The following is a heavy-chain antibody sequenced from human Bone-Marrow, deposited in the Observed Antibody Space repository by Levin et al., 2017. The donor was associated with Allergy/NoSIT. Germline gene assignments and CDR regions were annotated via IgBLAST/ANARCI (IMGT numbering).Heavy chain of an antibody. CDR3: ARGHFPYYYYGIDV. Sequence: GASVKVSCKASGFTFTTYGLTWVRQAPGRGLEWMGWVSAYSGNTNYALNLQDRVTMTTDTATNTAYMELSSLRSDDTAIYYCARGHFPYYYYGIDVWGQGTTVVVSS. CDR2: VSAYSGNT. CDR1: GFTFTTYG. J-gene: IGHJ6*02. V-gene: IGHV1-18*01.